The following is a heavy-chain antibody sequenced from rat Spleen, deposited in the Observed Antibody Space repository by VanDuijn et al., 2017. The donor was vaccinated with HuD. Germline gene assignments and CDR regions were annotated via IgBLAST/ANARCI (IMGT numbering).Heavy chain of an antibody. D-gene: IGHD1-10*01. Sequence: EVQLVETGGGLVQPGRSLKLSCVTSGFTFNDYWMTWIRQAPGNGLEWVASITETGDKSYYADSVKGRFTFSRDNTKSTLYLQMDSLRSEDTATYYCATDRNKERFAYWGQGTLVTVSS. V-gene: IGHV5-31*01. CDR1: GFTFNDYW. CDR3: ATDRNKERFAY. CDR2: ITETGDKS. J-gene: IGHJ3*01.